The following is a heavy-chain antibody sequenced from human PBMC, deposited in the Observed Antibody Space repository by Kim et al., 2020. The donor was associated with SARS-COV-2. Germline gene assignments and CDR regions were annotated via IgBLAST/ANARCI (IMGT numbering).Heavy chain of an antibody. Sequence: SETLSLTCTVSGGSISSYYWSWIRQPPGKGLEWIGYIYYSGSTNYNPSLKSRVTISVDTSKNQFSLKLSSVTAADTAVYYCARSHYGGNSDFDYWGQGTLVTVSS. V-gene: IGHV4-59*13. J-gene: IGHJ4*02. D-gene: IGHD2-21*02. CDR2: IYYSGST. CDR3: ARSHYGGNSDFDY. CDR1: GGSISSYY.